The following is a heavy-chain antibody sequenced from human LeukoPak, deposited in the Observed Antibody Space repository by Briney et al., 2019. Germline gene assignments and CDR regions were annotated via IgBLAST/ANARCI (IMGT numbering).Heavy chain of an antibody. Sequence: PGGSLRLSCAASGFTFSSYAMSWVRQAPGKGLEWVSAISGSGGSTYYADSVKGRFTISRDNSKNTLYLQIDSLRAEDTAVYYCAKSDEMATIHAAFDIWGQGTMLTVSS. CDR3: AKSDEMATIHAAFDI. V-gene: IGHV3-23*01. CDR1: GFTFSSYA. D-gene: IGHD5-24*01. J-gene: IGHJ3*02. CDR2: ISGSGGST.